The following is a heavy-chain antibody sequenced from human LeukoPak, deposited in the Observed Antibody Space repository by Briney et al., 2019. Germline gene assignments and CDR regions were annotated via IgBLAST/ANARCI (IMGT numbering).Heavy chain of an antibody. Sequence: QPGGSLRLSCAASGFTFSSYGMHWVRQAPGKGLEWVALIRYDGSNKYYADSVKGRFTISRDNSKNTLYLQMNSLRAEDTAVYYCASAIVVVPAAPWNAFDIWGQGTMVTVSS. V-gene: IGHV3-30*02. D-gene: IGHD2-2*01. CDR3: ASAIVVVPAAPWNAFDI. J-gene: IGHJ3*02. CDR1: GFTFSSYG. CDR2: IRYDGSNK.